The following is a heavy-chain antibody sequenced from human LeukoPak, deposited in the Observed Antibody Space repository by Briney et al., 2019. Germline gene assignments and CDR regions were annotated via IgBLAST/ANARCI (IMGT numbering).Heavy chain of an antibody. J-gene: IGHJ3*02. Sequence: GGSLRLSCAASEFTFSVYAMNWVRQAPGKGLEWVSAISGSGGSTYYADSVKGRFTISRDNSKNTLYLQMNSLRAEDTAVYYCAKALHPYCSSTSCYFGDAFDIWGQGTMVTVSS. V-gene: IGHV3-23*01. CDR3: AKALHPYCSSTSCYFGDAFDI. D-gene: IGHD2-2*01. CDR2: ISGSGGST. CDR1: EFTFSVYA.